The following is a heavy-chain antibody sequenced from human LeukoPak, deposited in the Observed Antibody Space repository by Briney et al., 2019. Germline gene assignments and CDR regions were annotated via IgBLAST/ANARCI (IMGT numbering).Heavy chain of an antibody. D-gene: IGHD2/OR15-2a*01. V-gene: IGHV3-13*01. CDR2: IGTAGDT. J-gene: IGHJ4*02. CDR1: GFTFSSYD. CDR3: ARDVIPNYVFDY. Sequence: GGSLRLSCAACGFTFSSYDMHWVRQATGKGLEWVSAIGTAGDTYYPGSVKGRFTISRENAKNSLYLQMNSLRAEDTAVYYCARDVIPNYVFDYWGQGTLVTVSS.